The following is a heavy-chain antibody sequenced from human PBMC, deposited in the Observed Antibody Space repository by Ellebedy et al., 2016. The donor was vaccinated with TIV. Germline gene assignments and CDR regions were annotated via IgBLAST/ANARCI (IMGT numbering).Heavy chain of an antibody. D-gene: IGHD3-10*01. CDR3: ARVIAGSIYGSGSSVDY. Sequence: GGSLRLXXAASGFTFSSHSMTWVRQAPGKGLEWVSCISSSGSYLHYADSVKSRFTISRDNAKNSLYLQMNSLRDEDTAVYYCARVIAGSIYGSGSSVDYWGQGTLVTVSS. CDR2: ISSSGSYL. J-gene: IGHJ4*02. CDR1: GFTFSSHS. V-gene: IGHV3-21*01.